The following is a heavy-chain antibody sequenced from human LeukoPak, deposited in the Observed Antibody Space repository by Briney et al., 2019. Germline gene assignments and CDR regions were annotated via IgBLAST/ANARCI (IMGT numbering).Heavy chain of an antibody. CDR3: ARDRYILDY. J-gene: IGHJ4*02. V-gene: IGHV4-59*01. CDR1: GGSISSYY. Sequence: PSETLSLTCTVSGGSISSYYWSWIRQPPGKGLEWIGYIYYSGSTNYNPSLKSRVNISVDTSENQFSLKLSSVTAADTAVYYCARDRYILDYWGQGTLVTVSS. D-gene: IGHD3-9*01. CDR2: IYYSGST.